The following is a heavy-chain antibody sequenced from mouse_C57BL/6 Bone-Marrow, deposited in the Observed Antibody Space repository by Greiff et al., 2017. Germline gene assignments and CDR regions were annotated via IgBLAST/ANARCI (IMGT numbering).Heavy chain of an antibody. Sequence: VQLQQSGTVLARPGASVKMSCKTSGYTFTSYWMHWVKQRPGPGLEWIGAIYPGNSDTSYNQKFKGKAKLTAVTSASTAYMELSSLTNEDSAVYYCTLSYGGSSPYWYFDVWGTGTTVTVSS. V-gene: IGHV1-5*01. CDR3: TLSYGGSSPYWYFDV. CDR1: GYTFTSYW. CDR2: IYPGNSDT. J-gene: IGHJ1*03. D-gene: IGHD1-1*01.